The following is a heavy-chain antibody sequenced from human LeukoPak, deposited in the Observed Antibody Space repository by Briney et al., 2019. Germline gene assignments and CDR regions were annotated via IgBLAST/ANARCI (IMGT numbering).Heavy chain of an antibody. CDR3: ARDSFHSRPHYYYYMDV. V-gene: IGHV1-69*05. D-gene: IGHD1-26*01. Sequence: GASVKVSCKASGGTFSSYAISWVRQAPGQGLEWMGGIIPIFGTANYAQKFQGRVTITTDESTSTAYMELSSLRSEDTAVYYCARDSFHSRPHYYYYMDVWGKGTTVTVSS. CDR1: GGTFSSYA. CDR2: IIPIFGTA. J-gene: IGHJ6*03.